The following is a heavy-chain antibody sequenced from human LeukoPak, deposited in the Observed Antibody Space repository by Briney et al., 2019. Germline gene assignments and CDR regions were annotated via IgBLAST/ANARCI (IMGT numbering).Heavy chain of an antibody. Sequence: GGSLRLSCAASGFTFSSYAMSWVRQAPGKGLEWVSAISGSGGSTYYADSVKGRFTISRDSSKNTLYLQMNSLRAEDSAVYYCAKDDHGYSYGPTGSHDYWGQGTLVTVSS. J-gene: IGHJ4*02. CDR2: ISGSGGST. D-gene: IGHD5-18*01. CDR3: AKDDHGYSYGPTGSHDY. CDR1: GFTFSSYA. V-gene: IGHV3-23*01.